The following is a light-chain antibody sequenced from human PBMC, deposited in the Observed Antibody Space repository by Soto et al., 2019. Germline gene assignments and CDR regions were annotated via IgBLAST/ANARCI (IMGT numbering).Light chain of an antibody. CDR2: GNS. CDR3: QSYDSSLSGWV. CDR1: SSNIGAGYD. J-gene: IGLJ3*02. Sequence: QSVLTQPPSVSGAPGQRVTISCIGSSSNIGAGYDVHWYQQLPGTAPKLLSYGNSNRPSGVPDRFSGSNSVTSASLAITGLQAKDEADYYCQSYDSSLSGWVFGGGTKLTVL. V-gene: IGLV1-40*01.